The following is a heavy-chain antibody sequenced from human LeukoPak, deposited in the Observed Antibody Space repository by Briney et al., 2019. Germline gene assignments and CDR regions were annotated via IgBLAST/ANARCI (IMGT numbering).Heavy chain of an antibody. CDR3: ARETSDGLSGGSGDPIFDY. CDR2: ISSSSSYI. D-gene: IGHD6-19*01. V-gene: IGHV3-21*01. Sequence: GGSLRLSCAASGFTFSSYSMNWVRQAPGKGLEWVSSISSSSSYIYYADSVKGRFTISRDNAKNTLYLQMNSLRAEDTAVYYCARETSDGLSGGSGDPIFDYWGQGTLVTVSS. J-gene: IGHJ4*02. CDR1: GFTFSSYS.